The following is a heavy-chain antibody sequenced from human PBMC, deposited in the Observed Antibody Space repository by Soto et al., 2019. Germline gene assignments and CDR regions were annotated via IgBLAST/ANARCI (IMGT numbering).Heavy chain of an antibody. V-gene: IGHV3-33*01. CDR1: GSTFSSYG. CDR2: IWYDGSNK. CDR3: ARDLQLLDY. J-gene: IGHJ4*02. D-gene: IGHD2-2*01. Sequence: QVQLVESGGGVVQPGRSLRLSCAASGSTFSSYGMHWVRQAPGKGLEWVAVIWYDGSNKYYADSVKGRFTISRDNSKNTLYLQMNSLRAEDTAVYYCARDLQLLDYWGQGTLVTVSS.